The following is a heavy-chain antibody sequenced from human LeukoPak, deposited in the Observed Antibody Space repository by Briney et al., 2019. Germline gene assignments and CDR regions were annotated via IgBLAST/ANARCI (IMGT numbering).Heavy chain of an antibody. J-gene: IGHJ5*02. CDR1: GGSISSSHYY. Sequence: TSETLSLTCTVSGGSISSSHYYWGWVRQPPGRGLEWIGNMHFSGSTYYNPSLKSRVTLSVDTSKNQFSLKLSSVTAADTAVYYCARSSVVVSATPRFDPWGQGTLVTVSS. D-gene: IGHD2-15*01. CDR3: ARSSVVVSATPRFDP. CDR2: MHFSGST. V-gene: IGHV4-39*01.